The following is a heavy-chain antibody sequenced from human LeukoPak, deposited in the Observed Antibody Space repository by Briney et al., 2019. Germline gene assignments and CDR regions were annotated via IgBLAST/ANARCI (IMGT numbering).Heavy chain of an antibody. V-gene: IGHV4-39*07. Sequence: SETLSLTCNVSGGSISTSSYYWGWIRQPPGKGPEWIGSVYYSGNTYYGPSLKSRVTISVDTSKNQFSLKLSSVTAADTAVYYCARALKKGISGFTFDPWGQGTLVTVSS. CDR1: GGSISTSSYY. J-gene: IGHJ5*02. CDR3: ARALKKGISGFTFDP. CDR2: VYYSGNT. D-gene: IGHD3-22*01.